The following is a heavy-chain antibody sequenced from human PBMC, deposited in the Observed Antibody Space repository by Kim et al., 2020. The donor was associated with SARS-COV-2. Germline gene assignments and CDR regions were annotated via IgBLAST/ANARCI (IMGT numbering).Heavy chain of an antibody. CDR3: ARELRSTVGPKNWFDP. CDR1: GFTFSSYS. CDR2: ISSSSSTI. Sequence: GGSLRLSCAASGFTFSSYSMNWVRQAPGKGLEWVSYISSSSSTIYYADSVKGRFTISRDNAKNSLYLQMNSLRDEDTAVYYCARELRSTVGPKNWFDPWGQGTLVTVSS. V-gene: IGHV3-48*02. D-gene: IGHD4-17*01. J-gene: IGHJ5*02.